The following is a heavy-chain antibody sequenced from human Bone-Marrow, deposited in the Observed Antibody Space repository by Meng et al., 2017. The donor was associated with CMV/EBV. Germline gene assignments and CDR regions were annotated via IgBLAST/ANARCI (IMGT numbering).Heavy chain of an antibody. D-gene: IGHD1/OR15-1a*01. CDR1: GFTFSSYE. J-gene: IGHJ4*02. CDR3: AKDRAWNIGIDD. V-gene: IGHV3-7*01. Sequence: GESLKISCAASGFTFSSYEMNWVRQAPGKGLEWVANIKQDGSEKYYVDSVKGRFTISRDNSENSLYLQMNSLRAEVTAVYYCAKDRAWNIGIDDWGQGTRVTVSS. CDR2: IKQDGSEK.